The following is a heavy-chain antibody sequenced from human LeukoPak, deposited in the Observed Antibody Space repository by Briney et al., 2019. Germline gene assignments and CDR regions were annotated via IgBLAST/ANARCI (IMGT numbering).Heavy chain of an antibody. V-gene: IGHV3-23*01. J-gene: IGHJ4*02. Sequence: SGGSLRLSCAASGFTFSSYAMSWVRQAPRKGLEWVSAISGSGGSTYYADSVKGRFTISRDNSKNTLYLQMNSLRAEDTAVYYCAKSGNSYGYMDYFDYWGQGTLVTVSS. CDR1: GFTFSSYA. CDR3: AKSGNSYGYMDYFDY. CDR2: ISGSGGST. D-gene: IGHD5-18*01.